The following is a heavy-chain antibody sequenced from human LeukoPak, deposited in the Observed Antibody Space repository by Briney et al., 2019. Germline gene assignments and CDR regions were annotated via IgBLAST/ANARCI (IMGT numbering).Heavy chain of an antibody. J-gene: IGHJ3*02. CDR1: GFTVSSNY. CDR2: MYSGGST. V-gene: IGHV3-66*01. D-gene: IGHD3-22*01. CDR3: AKAPGRYYEGSGDAFDI. Sequence: PGGSLRLSCAASGFTVSSNYMSWVRQAPGKVLEWVSLMYSGGSTYYADSVKGRFTISRDNSKNTLYLQMNSLRAEDTAVYYCAKAPGRYYEGSGDAFDIWGQGTMVTVSS.